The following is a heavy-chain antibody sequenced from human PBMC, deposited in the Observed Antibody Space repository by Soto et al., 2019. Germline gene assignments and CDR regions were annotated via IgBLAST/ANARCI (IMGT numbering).Heavy chain of an antibody. V-gene: IGHV4-59*08. Sequence: SETISLTCPVCGGSRISYYWSWIRQPPGRGLEWIGFIYYAGSTKYNPSLNSRVTISVDTSKNQFSLTVTSVTAADMAVYYCARGPGYYFDYWGQGTLVTVSS. CDR2: IYYAGST. CDR3: ARGPGYYFDY. J-gene: IGHJ4*02. CDR1: GGSRISYY.